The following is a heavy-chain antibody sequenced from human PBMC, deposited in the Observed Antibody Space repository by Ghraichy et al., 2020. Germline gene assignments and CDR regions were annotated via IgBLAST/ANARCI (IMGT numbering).Heavy chain of an antibody. CDR2: IYTSGTT. J-gene: IGHJ5*02. D-gene: IGHD3-22*01. Sequence: SETLSLTCTVSGVSISSFYWSWIRQPPGKGLEWIGYIYTSGTTNYNPSLMSRVTLSVDMSKNQISLKLSSVTAADTALYYCASLQYYYDSSGYYNWFDPWGQGTLVTVSS. CDR1: GVSISSFY. V-gene: IGHV4-4*09. CDR3: ASLQYYYDSSGYYNWFDP.